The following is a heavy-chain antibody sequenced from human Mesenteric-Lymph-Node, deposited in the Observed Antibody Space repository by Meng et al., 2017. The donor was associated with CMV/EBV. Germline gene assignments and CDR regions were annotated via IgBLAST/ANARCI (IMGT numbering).Heavy chain of an antibody. D-gene: IGHD3-16*01. Sequence: CPFSGFSLSTSGVGVGWIRQPPGKALEWLALIYWDDDKHYSPSLKSRLTITKDTSKNQVVLTMTNMDPVDTATYYCAHQAYDYYFDYWGQGTLVTVSS. V-gene: IGHV2-5*02. CDR1: GFSLSTSGVG. J-gene: IGHJ4*02. CDR3: AHQAYDYYFDY. CDR2: IYWDDDK.